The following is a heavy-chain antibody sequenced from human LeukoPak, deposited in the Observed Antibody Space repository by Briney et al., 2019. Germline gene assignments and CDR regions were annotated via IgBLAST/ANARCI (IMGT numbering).Heavy chain of an antibody. CDR3: ARGLSHDY. V-gene: IGHV3-21*01. Sequence: NSGGSLRLSCATSGFTFSSYSMNWVRQAPGKGLEWVSSINTDSNYIYYGHAMKGRFTISRDNAKNSLYLQMNSLRAEDTAVYYCARGLSHDYWGQGTLVTVSS. CDR1: GFTFSSYS. J-gene: IGHJ4*02. CDR2: INTDSNYI.